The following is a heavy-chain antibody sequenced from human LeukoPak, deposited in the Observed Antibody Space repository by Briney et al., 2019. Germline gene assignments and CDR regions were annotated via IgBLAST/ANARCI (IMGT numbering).Heavy chain of an antibody. J-gene: IGHJ4*02. V-gene: IGHV3-33*01. D-gene: IGHD6-6*01. CDR1: GFTFSSYG. CDR3: AREGIAARPFDY. Sequence: PGGSLRLSCAASGFTFSSYGMHWVRRAPGKGLEWVAVICFDGSNKYYEDSVKGRFTISRGNAKNSLYLQMNSLRAEDTAVYYCAREGIAARPFDYWGQGTLVTVSS. CDR2: ICFDGSNK.